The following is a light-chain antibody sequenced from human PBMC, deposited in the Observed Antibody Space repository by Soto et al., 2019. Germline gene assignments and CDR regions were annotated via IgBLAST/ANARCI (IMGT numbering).Light chain of an antibody. V-gene: IGKV2-24*01. Sequence: DIVMTQTPLSLPVTLGQPASISCRSSQGLVYSDGTIYLSWLHQRPGQPPKFLIYKISKRFSWVPDRFSGSWAGTNFTLKISGVEPEDVGVYYCVQGTQFPFTFGPGTRVDIK. J-gene: IGKJ3*01. CDR1: QGLVYSDGTIY. CDR3: VQGTQFPFT. CDR2: KIS.